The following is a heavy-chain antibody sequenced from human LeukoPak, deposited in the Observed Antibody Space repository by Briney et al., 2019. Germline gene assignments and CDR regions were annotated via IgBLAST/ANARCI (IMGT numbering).Heavy chain of an antibody. J-gene: IGHJ4*02. D-gene: IGHD6-13*01. Sequence: GGSLRLSCAASGFTFSSYAMSWVRQAPRKGLEWVSAISGSGGSTYYADSVKGRFTISRDNSKNTLYLQMNSLRAEDTPVYYCAKGGYSSHFDYWGQGTLVTVSS. V-gene: IGHV3-23*01. CDR1: GFTFSSYA. CDR2: ISGSGGST. CDR3: AKGGYSSHFDY.